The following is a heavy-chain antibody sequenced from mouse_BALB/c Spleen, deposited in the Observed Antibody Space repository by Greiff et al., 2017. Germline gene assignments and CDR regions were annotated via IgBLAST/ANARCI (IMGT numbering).Heavy chain of an antibody. J-gene: IGHJ4*01. CDR3: ARRKQLGLRGYYAMDY. Sequence: EVQLQESGPELVKPGASVKMSCKASGYTFTSYVMHWVKQKPGQGLEWIGYINPYNDGTKYNEKFKGKATLTSDKSSSTAYMELSSLTSEDSAVYYCARRKQLGLRGYYAMDYWGQGTSVTVSS. CDR2: INPYNDGT. V-gene: IGHV1-14*01. D-gene: IGHD3-1*01. CDR1: GYTFTSYV.